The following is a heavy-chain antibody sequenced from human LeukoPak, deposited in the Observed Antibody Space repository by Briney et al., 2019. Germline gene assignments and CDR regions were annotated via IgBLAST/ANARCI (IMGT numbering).Heavy chain of an antibody. D-gene: IGHD3-22*01. J-gene: IGHJ4*02. V-gene: IGHV1-18*01. CDR1: GYTFTCYG. CDR2: ISAYNGNT. Sequence: ASVKVSCKASGYTFTCYGISWVRQAPGQGLEWMGWISAYNGNTNYAQKLQGRVTMTTDTSTSTAYMELRSLRSDDTAVYYCARPSFYDSSGYYYALGYWGQGTLVTVSS. CDR3: ARPSFYDSSGYYYALGY.